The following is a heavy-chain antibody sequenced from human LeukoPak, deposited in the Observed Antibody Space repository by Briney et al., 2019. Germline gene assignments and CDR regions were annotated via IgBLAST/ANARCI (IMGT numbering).Heavy chain of an antibody. CDR1: GGSFSDYY. CDR2: INDSGSA. D-gene: IGHD5-12*01. CDR3: ARGGYSYGHKEREFDS. V-gene: IGHV4-34*01. J-gene: IGHJ4*02. Sequence: SETLSLTCAVYGGSFSDYYWSWIRQPPGKGLEWIGEINDSGSANYNPSLKSRVTISADTSKNQFSLKVISLTAADTAVYYCARGGYSYGHKEREFDSWGQGTLVTVSS.